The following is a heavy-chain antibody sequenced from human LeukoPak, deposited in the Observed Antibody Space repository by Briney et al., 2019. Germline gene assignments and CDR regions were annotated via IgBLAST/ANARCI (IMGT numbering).Heavy chain of an antibody. CDR1: GFTFSTYA. D-gene: IGHD5-18*01. CDR3: AKLSGYSYGYGHHLDF. J-gene: IGHJ4*02. Sequence: GESLRLSCAASGFTFSTYAMTWVRQAPGKGLEWVSAITGNGASTYYADSVKGRFTISRDNSKNTLYLQMNSLRGEDTAVYNCAKLSGYSYGYGHHLDFWGQGSLVTVSS. CDR2: ITGNGAST. V-gene: IGHV3-23*01.